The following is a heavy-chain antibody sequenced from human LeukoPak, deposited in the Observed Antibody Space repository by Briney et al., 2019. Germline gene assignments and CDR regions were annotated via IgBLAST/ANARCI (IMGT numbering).Heavy chain of an antibody. V-gene: IGHV4-4*09. CDR3: ARHHSSSFFDY. CDR1: GGSISSYY. J-gene: IGHJ4*02. D-gene: IGHD6-13*01. Sequence: PSETLSLTCTASGGSISSYYWSWIRQPPGKGLEWIGYIYTSGSTNYNPSLKSRVTISVDTSKNQFSLKLSSVTAADTAVYYCARHHSSSFFDYWGQGTLVTVSS. CDR2: IYTSGST.